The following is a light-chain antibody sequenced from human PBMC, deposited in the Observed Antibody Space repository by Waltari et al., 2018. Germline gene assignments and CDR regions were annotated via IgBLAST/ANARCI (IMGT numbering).Light chain of an antibody. CDR2: GAY. Sequence: EIVMTQSPAALSVSPGERATLSCRASQSISNNLAWYQHKPGQPPRLLISGAYTRATGVPARFSGSGSGTEFTLTISSLQSEDSAIYFCQQYNTWPPSTFGQGTKLEIK. V-gene: IGKV3-15*01. CDR3: QQYNTWPPST. CDR1: QSISNN. J-gene: IGKJ2*02.